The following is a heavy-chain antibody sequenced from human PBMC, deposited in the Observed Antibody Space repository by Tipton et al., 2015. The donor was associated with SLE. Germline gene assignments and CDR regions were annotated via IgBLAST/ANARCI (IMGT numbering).Heavy chain of an antibody. V-gene: IGHV4-34*01. J-gene: IGHJ3*02. D-gene: IGHD6-13*01. Sequence: TLSLTCAVYGGSFSGYYWSWIRQPPGKGLEWIGEINHSGSTNYNPSLKSRVTISVDTSKNQFSLKLSSVTAADTAVYYCARKVEQLDAFDIWGQGTMVTVSS. CDR2: INHSGST. CDR3: ARKVEQLDAFDI. CDR1: GGSFSGYY.